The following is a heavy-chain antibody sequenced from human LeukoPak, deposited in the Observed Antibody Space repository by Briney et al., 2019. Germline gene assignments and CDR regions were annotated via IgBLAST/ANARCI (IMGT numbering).Heavy chain of an antibody. V-gene: IGHV4-4*07. CDR3: ARALGGSSRPYYSYYGMDG. J-gene: IGHJ6*02. D-gene: IGHD6-13*01. CDR2: IYTSGST. Sequence: PSETLSLTCTVSGGSISSYYWGWIRQPAGKGLGWIGRIYTSGSTNYNPSLKSRVTMSVDTSKNQCSLKLSSVTAADTAVYYCARALGGSSRPYYSYYGMDGWGQGTTVTVSS. CDR1: GGSISSYY.